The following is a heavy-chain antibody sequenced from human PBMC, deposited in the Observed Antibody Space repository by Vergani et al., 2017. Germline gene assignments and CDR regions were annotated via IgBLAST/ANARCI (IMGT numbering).Heavy chain of an antibody. J-gene: IGHJ5*02. V-gene: IGHV1-2*02. Sequence: QVHLVQSGVEVKKPGASVKISCRASGYSFIDYYIHWIRQAPGQGLEWMGWINPKSGVTNYAQKFQGRVTMTRDTSIATVYMELTNLRSTDTATFYCARDHFGSGSDMAWIDPGGQGSAVIVSS. CDR2: INPKSGVT. CDR3: ARDHFGSGSDMAWIDP. CDR1: GYSFIDYY. D-gene: IGHD1-26*01.